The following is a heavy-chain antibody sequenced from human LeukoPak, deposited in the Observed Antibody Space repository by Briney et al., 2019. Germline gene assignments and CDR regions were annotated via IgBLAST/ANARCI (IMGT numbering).Heavy chain of an antibody. Sequence: GGSLRLSCGTSGGSFTSYWMPWVRQVPGRGLVWVSRTNNDGSSTIYADSVKGRFTISRDNAKNTLYLQMNSLRAEDTAVYYCAKDLFLYYDSSGYYCPDYWGQGTLVTVSS. CDR3: AKDLFLYYDSSGYYCPDY. V-gene: IGHV3-74*01. D-gene: IGHD3-22*01. J-gene: IGHJ4*02. CDR1: GGSFTSYW. CDR2: TNNDGSST.